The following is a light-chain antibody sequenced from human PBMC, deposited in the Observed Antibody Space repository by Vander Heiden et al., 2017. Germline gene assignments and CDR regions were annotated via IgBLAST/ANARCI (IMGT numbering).Light chain of an antibody. J-gene: IGKJ2*01. CDR3: RQTLQTPRT. CDR2: LGS. Sequence: EIVMTQSPLSLPVTPGEPASISCRSSQSLLGSDGRNYLDWYLQKPGQSPQLLIYLGSNRASGVPDRFSGSGSGTDFTLKISRVEAEDVGVYYCRQTLQTPRTFGQGTKLEIK. CDR1: QSLLGSDGRNY. V-gene: IGKV2-28*01.